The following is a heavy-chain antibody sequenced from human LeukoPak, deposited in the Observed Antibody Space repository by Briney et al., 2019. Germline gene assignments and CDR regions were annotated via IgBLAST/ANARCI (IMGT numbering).Heavy chain of an antibody. J-gene: IGHJ4*02. CDR2: ISGSGGST. D-gene: IGHD1-26*01. Sequence: GGSLRLSCAASGFTFSSYAMSWVRQAPGKGLEWVSAISGSGGSTYYADSVKGRFTISRDDSKNTAYLQMNSLKTEDTAVYYCTRRLIVGASIFDYWGQGTLVTVSS. CDR3: TRRLIVGASIFDY. CDR1: GFTFSSYA. V-gene: IGHV3-23*01.